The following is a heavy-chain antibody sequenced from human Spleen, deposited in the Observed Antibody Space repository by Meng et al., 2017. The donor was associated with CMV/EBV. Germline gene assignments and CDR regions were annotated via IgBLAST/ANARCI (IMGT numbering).Heavy chain of an antibody. J-gene: IGHJ5*02. CDR2: INPNSDGT. CDR1: GYTFTGYY. D-gene: IGHD3-3*01. V-gene: IGHV1-2*02. CDR3: ARANYDFWSGWNWFDP. Sequence: ASVKVSCKASGYTFTGYYMHWVRQAPGQGLEWMGWINPNSDGTNYAQKFQGRVTMTRDTSTSTAYMELSRLRSDDTAVYYCARANYDFWSGWNWFDPWGQGTLVTVSS.